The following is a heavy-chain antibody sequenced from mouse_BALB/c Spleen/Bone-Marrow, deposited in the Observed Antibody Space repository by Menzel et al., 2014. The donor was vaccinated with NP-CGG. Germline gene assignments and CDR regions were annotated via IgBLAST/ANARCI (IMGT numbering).Heavy chain of an antibody. V-gene: IGHV1S22*01. J-gene: IGHJ3*01. Sequence: LQQSGSELVRPGASVKLSCKASGYTFTSYLIHWVKQRPGQGLEWIGNIYPGSGSTNYDEKFKSKATLTADTSSSTAYMQLSSLTSEDSAVYYCTRTYGNYPAWFAYWGQGTLVTVSA. CDR2: IYPGSGST. D-gene: IGHD2-1*01. CDR3: TRTYGNYPAWFAY. CDR1: GYTFTSYL.